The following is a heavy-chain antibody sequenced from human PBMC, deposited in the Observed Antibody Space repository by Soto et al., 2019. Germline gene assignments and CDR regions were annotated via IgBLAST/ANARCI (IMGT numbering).Heavy chain of an antibody. D-gene: IGHD3-3*01. CDR1: GFTVSNNY. V-gene: IGHV3-66*01. CDR3: ARDPQKTTYDFWSGYSEFGYYYGMDV. J-gene: IGHJ6*02. Sequence: GSLRLSCVASGFTVSNNYMTWVRQAPGKGLEWVSNMYSGGGTYYTDSVKGRFTISRDNSKNTLYLQMNSLRAEDTAVYYCARDPQKTTYDFWSGYSEFGYYYGMDVWGQGTTVTVSS. CDR2: MYSGGGT.